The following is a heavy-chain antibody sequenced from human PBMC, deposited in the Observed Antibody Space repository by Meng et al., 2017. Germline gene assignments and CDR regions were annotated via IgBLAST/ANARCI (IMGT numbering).Heavy chain of an antibody. Sequence: QVQLQESGPGLLKPSETLSLTCAVYGGSFSGYYWSWIRQPPGKGLEWIGEINHSGSTNYNPSLKSRVTISVDTSKNQFSLKLSSVTAADTAVYYCARGVRLPDYWGQGTLVTVSS. CDR3: ARGVRLPDY. CDR1: GGSFSGYY. V-gene: IGHV4-34*01. D-gene: IGHD2-15*01. CDR2: INHSGST. J-gene: IGHJ4*02.